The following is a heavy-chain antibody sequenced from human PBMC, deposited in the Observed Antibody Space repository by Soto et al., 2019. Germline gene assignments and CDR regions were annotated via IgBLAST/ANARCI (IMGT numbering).Heavy chain of an antibody. CDR3: VRANYFDY. Sequence: PSETLSLTCTVSGGSISSYYWTWIRQFPGKRLEWIGNIYYSGTTNYNPFLKSRVTISVDTSKNQFSLKLSSVTAADTAVYFCVRANYFDYWGQGTLVTVSS. J-gene: IGHJ4*02. CDR1: GGSISSYY. CDR2: IYYSGTT. V-gene: IGHV4-59*01.